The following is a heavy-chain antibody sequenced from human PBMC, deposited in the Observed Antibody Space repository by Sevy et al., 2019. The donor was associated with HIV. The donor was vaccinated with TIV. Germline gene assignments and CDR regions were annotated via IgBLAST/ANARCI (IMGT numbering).Heavy chain of an antibody. Sequence: GGSLRLSCAAPGLFFSAYWMTWVRQVPGKGLEWVANINEDGSQIKYVHSVRGRFTISRDNTKNSLYLQMNSLRVEDSGTYYCVKAIYKDDSAWGQGTLVTVSS. CDR3: VKAIYKDDSA. CDR2: INEDGSQI. J-gene: IGHJ4*02. CDR1: GLFFSAYW. V-gene: IGHV3-7*03. D-gene: IGHD1-1*01.